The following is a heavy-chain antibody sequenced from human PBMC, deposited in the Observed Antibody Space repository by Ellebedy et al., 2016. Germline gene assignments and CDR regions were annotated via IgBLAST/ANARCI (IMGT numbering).Heavy chain of an antibody. V-gene: IGHV1-46*01. CDR1: GYTFTSYA. D-gene: IGHD6-6*01. J-gene: IGHJ5*02. Sequence: ASVKVSCKASGYTFTSYAMHWVRQAPGQGLEWMGIINPSGGSTSYAQKFQGRVTMTRDTSISTAYMELSRLRSDDTAVYYCARSTSPLYSSSSPLVDPWGQGTLVTVSS. CDR3: ARSTSPLYSSSSPLVDP. CDR2: INPSGGST.